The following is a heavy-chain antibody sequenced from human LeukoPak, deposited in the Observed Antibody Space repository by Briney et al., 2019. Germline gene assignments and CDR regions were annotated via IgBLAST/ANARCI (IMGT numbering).Heavy chain of an antibody. J-gene: IGHJ6*02. CDR3: ARVRDPYYYYGLDV. Sequence: GESLKISCQGSGYSFTSYWIAWVRQMPGKGLEWMGIIYPGDSDSRYSPSFQGQVTISADKSISTAYLQWSSLKASDTAMYFCARVRDPYYYYGLDVWGQGTTVTVSS. CDR2: IYPGDSDS. CDR1: GYSFTSYW. V-gene: IGHV5-51*01.